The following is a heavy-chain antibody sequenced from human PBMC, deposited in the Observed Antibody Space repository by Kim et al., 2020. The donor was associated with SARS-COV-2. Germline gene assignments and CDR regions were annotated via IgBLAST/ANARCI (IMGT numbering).Heavy chain of an antibody. CDR3: ARDLSLGYCSGGSCQEIYYFDY. J-gene: IGHJ4*02. CDR2: ISAYNGNT. Sequence: ASVKVSCKASGYTFTSYGISWVRQAPGQGLEWMGWISAYNGNTNYAQKLQGRVTMTTDTSTSTAYMELRSLRSDDTAVYYCARDLSLGYCSGGSCQEIYYFDYWGQGTLVTVSS. V-gene: IGHV1-18*01. D-gene: IGHD2-15*01. CDR1: GYTFTSYG.